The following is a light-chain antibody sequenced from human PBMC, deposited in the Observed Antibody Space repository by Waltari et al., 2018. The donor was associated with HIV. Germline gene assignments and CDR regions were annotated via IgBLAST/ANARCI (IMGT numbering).Light chain of an antibody. CDR2: EVK. Sequence: QSALTQPPSASGSPGQSVTISCTGASSDIGSYNFVSWYQQRPDQAPRLILYEVKKRPSGVPDRFSGAKSGNVASLTVSGLRDDDEADYFCSSFGGGDNRVVFGGGTKLTVL. V-gene: IGLV2-8*01. J-gene: IGLJ2*01. CDR1: SSDIGSYNF. CDR3: SSFGGGDNRVV.